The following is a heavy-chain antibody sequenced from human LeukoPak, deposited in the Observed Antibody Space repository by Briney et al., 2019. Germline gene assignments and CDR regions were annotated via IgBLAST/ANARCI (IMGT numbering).Heavy chain of an antibody. J-gene: IGHJ4*02. CDR2: ISHSGST. CDR1: GGSFSGYY. D-gene: IGHD5-18*01. V-gene: IGHV4-34*01. CDR3: ARGGRRYSYGAPSQY. Sequence: SETLSLTCAVYGGSFSGYYWSWIRQPPGKGLEWIGEISHSGSTNYNPSLKSRVTISVDTSKNQFSLKLSSVTAADTAVYYCARGGRRYSYGAPSQYWGQGTLVTVSS.